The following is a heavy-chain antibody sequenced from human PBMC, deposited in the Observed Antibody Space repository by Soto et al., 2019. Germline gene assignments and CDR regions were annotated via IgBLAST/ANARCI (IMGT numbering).Heavy chain of an antibody. CDR1: GFVFSSYA. V-gene: IGHV3-23*01. J-gene: IGHJ4*02. Sequence: LGGSLRLSCAASGFVFSSYAMSWVRQAPGKGLEWVSAISGSGTTAYYADSVKGRFIISRDNPKNTMYLQMNSLRADDTAVYYCSKDGNYSHFETWGQETLVPVSS. CDR3: SKDGNYSHFET. D-gene: IGHD6-13*01. CDR2: ISGSGTTA.